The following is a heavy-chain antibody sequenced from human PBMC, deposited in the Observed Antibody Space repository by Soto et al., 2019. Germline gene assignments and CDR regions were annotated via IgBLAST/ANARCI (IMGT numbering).Heavy chain of an antibody. CDR3: AKDGGSGWYFDGMDV. CDR1: GFTFSSYG. D-gene: IGHD6-19*01. V-gene: IGHV3-30*18. Sequence: ESGGGVVQPGRSLRLSCAASGFTFSSYGMHWVRQAPGKGLEWVAVISYDGSNKYYADSVKGRFTISRDNSKNTLYLQMNSLRAEDTAVYYCAKDGGSGWYFDGMDVWGQGTTVTVSS. J-gene: IGHJ6*02. CDR2: ISYDGSNK.